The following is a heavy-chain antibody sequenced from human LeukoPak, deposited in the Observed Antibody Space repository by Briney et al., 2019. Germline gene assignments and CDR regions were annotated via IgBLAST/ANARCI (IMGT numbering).Heavy chain of an antibody. D-gene: IGHD6-19*01. CDR2: INPNSGGT. Sequence: ASVKVSCKASGYTFTGYCMHWVRQAPGQGLEWMGWINPNSGGTNYAQKFQGRVTMTRDTSISTAYMELSRLRSDDTAVYYCAGDAGYSSGWYRAFDIWGQGTMVTVSS. V-gene: IGHV1-2*02. CDR1: GYTFTGYC. CDR3: AGDAGYSSGWYRAFDI. J-gene: IGHJ3*02.